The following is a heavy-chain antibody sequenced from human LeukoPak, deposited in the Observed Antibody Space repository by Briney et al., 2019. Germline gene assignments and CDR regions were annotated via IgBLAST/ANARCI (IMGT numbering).Heavy chain of an antibody. Sequence: GGSLRLSCSASGFTFSNYAIHWVRQAPGKGLEYVSAISTNGGSTYYADSVKGRFTISRDNSKNTLYLQMSSLRAEDTAVYYCVKGYCSSGNCFSRAMYYFDYWGQGTLVTVSS. CDR1: GFTFSNYA. CDR2: ISTNGGST. CDR3: VKGYCSSGNCFSRAMYYFDY. D-gene: IGHD2-15*01. V-gene: IGHV3-64D*09. J-gene: IGHJ4*02.